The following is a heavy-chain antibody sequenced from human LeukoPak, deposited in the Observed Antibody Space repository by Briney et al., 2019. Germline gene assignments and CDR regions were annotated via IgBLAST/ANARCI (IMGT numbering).Heavy chain of an antibody. J-gene: IGHJ4*02. Sequence: SQTLSLTCTVSGGSISSGSYYWSWIRQPAGKGLEWIGRIYTSGSTNYNPSLKSRVTISVDTSKNQFSLKLSSVTAADTAVYYCARGGSGYYGYYFDYWGQGILVTVSS. CDR3: ARGGSGYYGYYFDY. D-gene: IGHD3-22*01. V-gene: IGHV4-61*02. CDR2: IYTSGST. CDR1: GGSISSGSYY.